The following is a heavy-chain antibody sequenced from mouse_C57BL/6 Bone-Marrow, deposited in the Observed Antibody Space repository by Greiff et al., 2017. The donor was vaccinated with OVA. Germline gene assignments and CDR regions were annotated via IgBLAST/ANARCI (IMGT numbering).Heavy chain of an antibody. CDR1: GFTFSDYY. CDR3: ARADGY. J-gene: IGHJ2*01. Sequence: EVQRVESGGGLVQPGGSLKLSCAASGFTFSDYYMYWVRQTPEKRLEWVAYISNGGGSTYYPDTVKGRFTISRDNAKNTLYLQMSRLKSEDTAMYYCARADGYWGQGTTLTVSS. D-gene: IGHD2-3*01. CDR2: ISNGGGST. V-gene: IGHV5-12*01.